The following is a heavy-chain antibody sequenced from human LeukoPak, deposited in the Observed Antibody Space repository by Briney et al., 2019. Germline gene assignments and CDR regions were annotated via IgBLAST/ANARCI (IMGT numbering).Heavy chain of an antibody. CDR3: ARLYCSGGSCYSGDVFDI. J-gene: IGHJ3*02. CDR2: ISYDGSNK. V-gene: IGHV3-30-3*01. D-gene: IGHD2-15*01. CDR1: GFTFSSYA. Sequence: GGSLRLSCAASGFTFSSYAKHWVRQAPGKGLEWVAVISYDGSNKYYADSVKGRFTISRDNSKNTLYLQMNSLRAEDTAVYYCARLYCSGGSCYSGDVFDIWGQGTMVTVSS.